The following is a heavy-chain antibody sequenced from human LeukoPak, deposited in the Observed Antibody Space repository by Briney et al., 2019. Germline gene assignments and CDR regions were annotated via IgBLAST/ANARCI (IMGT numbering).Heavy chain of an antibody. J-gene: IGHJ6*03. Sequence: SETLSLTCTVSGGSISSYYWSWIRQPPGKGLEWIGYIYYSGSTNYNPSLKSRVTISVDTSKDQFSLKLSSVTAADTAVYYCARTTEGGYTYDYFYYYYMDVWGKGTTVTISS. CDR2: IYYSGST. V-gene: IGHV4-59*01. CDR1: GGSISSYY. CDR3: ARTTEGGYTYDYFYYYYMDV. D-gene: IGHD5-18*01.